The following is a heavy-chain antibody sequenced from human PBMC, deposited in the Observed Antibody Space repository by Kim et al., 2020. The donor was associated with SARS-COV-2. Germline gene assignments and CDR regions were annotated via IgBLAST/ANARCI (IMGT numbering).Heavy chain of an antibody. Sequence: GGSLRLSCAASGFTFSSYAMSWVRQAPGKGLEWVSAISGSGGSTYYADSVKGRFTISRDNSKNTLYLQMNSLRAEDTAVYYCANPYLKRGYSGYDVDYWGQGTLVTVSS. V-gene: IGHV3-23*01. D-gene: IGHD5-12*01. CDR2: ISGSGGST. CDR3: ANPYLKRGYSGYDVDY. J-gene: IGHJ4*02. CDR1: GFTFSSYA.